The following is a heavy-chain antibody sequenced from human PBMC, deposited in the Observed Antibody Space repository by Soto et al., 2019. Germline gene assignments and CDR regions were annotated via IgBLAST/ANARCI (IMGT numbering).Heavy chain of an antibody. CDR3: ARGRLEAAYYYYYGMDV. D-gene: IGHD2-15*01. V-gene: IGHV3-53*01. J-gene: IGHJ6*02. CDR2: IYSGGST. Sequence: LRLSCAASGFTVSSNYMSWVRQAPGKGLEWVSVIYSGGSTYYADSVKGRFTISRDNSKNTLYLQMNSLRAEDTAVYYCARGRLEAAYYYYYGMDVWGQGTTVTVS. CDR1: GFTVSSNY.